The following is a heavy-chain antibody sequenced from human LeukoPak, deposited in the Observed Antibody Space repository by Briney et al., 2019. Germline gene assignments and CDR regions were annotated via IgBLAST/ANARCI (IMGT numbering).Heavy chain of an antibody. CDR3: ASLSRSGSYPDY. CDR2: INHSGST. V-gene: IGHV4-34*01. Sequence: SETLSLTCAVYGGSFSGYYWSWIRQPPGKGLEWIGEINHSGSTNYNPSLKSRVTISVDTSKNQFSLKLSSVTAADTAVYYCASLSRSGSYPDYWGQGALVTVSS. J-gene: IGHJ4*02. D-gene: IGHD1-26*01. CDR1: GGSFSGYY.